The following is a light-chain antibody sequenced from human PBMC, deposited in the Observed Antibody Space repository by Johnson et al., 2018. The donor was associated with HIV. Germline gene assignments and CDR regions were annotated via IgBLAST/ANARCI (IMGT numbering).Light chain of an antibody. V-gene: IGLV1-51*01. CDR3: GVWDNSLSASYV. Sequence: QSVLTQPPSVSAAPGQRVTISCFGSSSNIGNNFVSWYQQFPGTAPTLLIYDNNKRPSGIADRFSGSKSGTSAILDITGLQTGDEADYYCGVWDNSLSASYVFGTGTKVSVL. CDR2: DNN. J-gene: IGLJ1*01. CDR1: SSNIGNNF.